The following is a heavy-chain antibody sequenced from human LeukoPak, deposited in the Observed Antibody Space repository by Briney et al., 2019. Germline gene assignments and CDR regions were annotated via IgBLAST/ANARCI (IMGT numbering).Heavy chain of an antibody. D-gene: IGHD3-22*01. J-gene: IGHJ3*02. Sequence: PSESLSLTCAVSGYSISSGYYWGWIRQPPGKGLEWIGSIYHSGSTYYNPSLKSRVTISVDTSKNQFSLKLSSVTAADTAVYYCATPVHYDSSGYGFDIWGQGTMVTVSS. CDR3: ATPVHYDSSGYGFDI. V-gene: IGHV4-38-2*01. CDR1: GYSISSGYY. CDR2: IYHSGST.